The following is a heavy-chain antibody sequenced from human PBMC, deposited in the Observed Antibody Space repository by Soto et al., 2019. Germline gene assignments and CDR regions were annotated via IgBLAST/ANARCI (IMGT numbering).Heavy chain of an antibody. CDR1: GGAITSSSHS. CDR2: IYYSGST. J-gene: IGHJ6*02. D-gene: IGHD3-9*01. Sequence: SETLSLTCTVSGGAITSSSHSWTGIRQPPGKGLEWIGSIYYSGSTSYNPSLKSRVTISVDTSKNQFSLKLSSVTAADTAVYYCAMGYFDWLLGYYYYYGMDVWGQGTTVS. V-gene: IGHV4-39*01. CDR3: AMGYFDWLLGYYYYYGMDV.